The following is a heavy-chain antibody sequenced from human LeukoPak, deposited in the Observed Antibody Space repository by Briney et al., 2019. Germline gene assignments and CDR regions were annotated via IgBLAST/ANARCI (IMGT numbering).Heavy chain of an antibody. V-gene: IGHV4-30-2*01. Sequence: SQTLSLTCAVSGGSISSGGYSWSWIRQPPGKGLEWIGYIYHSGSTYYNPSLKSRVTILVDTSKNQFSLKLSSVTAADTAVYYCATRSSRKDYWGQGTLVTVSS. CDR2: IYHSGST. J-gene: IGHJ4*02. D-gene: IGHD6-6*01. CDR1: GGSISSGGYS. CDR3: ATRSSRKDY.